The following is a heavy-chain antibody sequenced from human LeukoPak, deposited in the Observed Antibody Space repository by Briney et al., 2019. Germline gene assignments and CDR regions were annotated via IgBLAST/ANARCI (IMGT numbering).Heavy chain of an antibody. J-gene: IGHJ6*02. D-gene: IGHD6-19*01. CDR1: GDSVSSVSAA. V-gene: IGHV6-1*01. CDR2: TYYRSKWYN. CDR3: ARGASIAVAGDYYYYGMDV. Sequence: SQILSLTCAISGDSVSSVSAAWNWIRQSPSRGLEWLGRTYYRSKWYNDYATSVKGRITINPDTAKNQFSLHLNSVTPEDTAIYYCARGASIAVAGDYYYYGMDVWGQGTTVTVS.